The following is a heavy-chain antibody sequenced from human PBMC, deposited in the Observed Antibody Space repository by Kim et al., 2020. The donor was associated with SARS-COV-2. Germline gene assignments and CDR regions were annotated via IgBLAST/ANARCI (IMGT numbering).Heavy chain of an antibody. J-gene: IGHJ3*02. Sequence: ASVKVSCKASGYTFTTYGMNWVRQAPGQGLEWMGWINTNTGDPTYTQGLTGRFVFSLDTSVSTAYLQISSLKAEDTAVYYCVRDIPGDAFDIWGQGTMVTVSS. CDR1: GYTFTTYG. V-gene: IGHV7-4-1*02. CDR2: INTNTGDP. CDR3: VRDIPGDAFDI.